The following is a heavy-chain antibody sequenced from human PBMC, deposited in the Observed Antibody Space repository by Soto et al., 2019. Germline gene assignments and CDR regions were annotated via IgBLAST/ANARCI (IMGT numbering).Heavy chain of an antibody. D-gene: IGHD3-10*01. CDR2: ISDYNGNT. J-gene: IGHJ6*02. V-gene: IGHV1-18*01. CDR1: SYSFTTYG. Sequence: QVQLVQSGAEVKKPGASVKVSCKASSYSFTTYGISWVRQAPGQGLEWMGWISDYNGNTNYEKKFQGRVTMTTDTSTRTAYMELKSLRSDDTAVYYCAREGYYSGSGSYSPPRYYGMDVWGQGTTVTVS. CDR3: AREGYYSGSGSYSPPRYYGMDV.